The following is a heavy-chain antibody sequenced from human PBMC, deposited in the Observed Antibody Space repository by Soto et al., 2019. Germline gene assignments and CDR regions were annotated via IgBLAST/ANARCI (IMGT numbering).Heavy chain of an antibody. D-gene: IGHD3-22*01. CDR2: ISSSSSYI. J-gene: IGHJ4*02. V-gene: IGHV3-21*01. CDR1: GFTFSSYS. Sequence: PGGSLRLSCAASGFTFSSYSMNWVRQAPGKGLEWVSSISSSSSYIYYADSVKGRFTISRDNAKNSLYLQMNSLRAEDTAVYYCARLAKTYYYDSSGYDYGWYDYWGQGTLVTVSS. CDR3: ARLAKTYYYDSSGYDYGWYDY.